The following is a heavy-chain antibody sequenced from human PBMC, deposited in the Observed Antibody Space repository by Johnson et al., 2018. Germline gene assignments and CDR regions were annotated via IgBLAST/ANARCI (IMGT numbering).Heavy chain of an antibody. CDR1: GFIFSDYG. Sequence: VQLVQSGGGLVKPGGSLRLSCASSGFIFSDYGMNWVRQVPGKGLEWVSSISRRSSFSYYAESVKGRCIISRDDAKNSVYLQMNNLRAQDTAIYFCARDGYEYSGNDVGYFDYWGQGILVTVSS. CDR2: ISRRSSFS. V-gene: IGHV3-21*01. D-gene: IGHD5-12*01. CDR3: ARDGYEYSGNDVGYFDY. J-gene: IGHJ4*02.